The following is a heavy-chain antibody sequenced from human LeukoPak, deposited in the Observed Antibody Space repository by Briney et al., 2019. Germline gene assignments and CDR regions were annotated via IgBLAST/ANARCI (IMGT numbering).Heavy chain of an antibody. CDR2: TTHSGSS. CDR1: GGSFRDYY. CDR3: ARMWPGRIGGSLGSSDY. V-gene: IGHV4-34*01. D-gene: IGHD1-26*01. Sequence: SETLSLTCGVAGGSFRDYYWTWIRQAPGKWLEWIGETTHSGSSNYNPSLKSRVNISVDMAKNQFSLTLRAVTAADTAEYYCARMWPGRIGGSLGSSDYWGQGTLVSVSS. J-gene: IGHJ4*02.